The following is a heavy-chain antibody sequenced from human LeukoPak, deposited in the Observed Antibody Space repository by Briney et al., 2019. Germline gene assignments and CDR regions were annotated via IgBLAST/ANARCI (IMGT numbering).Heavy chain of an antibody. CDR2: ISYDGSNK. CDR3: AKDFGGGDSSGYFDY. CDR1: GFTFSSYG. D-gene: IGHD3-22*01. V-gene: IGHV3-30*18. Sequence: GGSLRLSCAASGFTFSSYGMHWVRQAPGKGLEWVAVISYDGSNKYYADSVKGRFTISRDNSKSTLYLQMNSLRAEDTAVYYCAKDFGGGDSSGYFDYWGQGTLVTVSS. J-gene: IGHJ4*02.